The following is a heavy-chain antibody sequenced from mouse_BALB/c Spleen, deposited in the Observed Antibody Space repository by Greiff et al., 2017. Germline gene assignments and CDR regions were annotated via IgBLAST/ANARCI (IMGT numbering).Heavy chain of an antibody. CDR1: GFSLTSYG. V-gene: IGHV2-9*02. Sequence: VQVVESGPGLVAPSQSLSITCTVSGFSLTSYGVHWVRQPPGKGLEWLGVIWAGGSTNYNSALMSRLSISKDNSKSQVFLKMNSLQTDDTAMYYCARDDYGNSYAMDYWGQGTSVTVSS. J-gene: IGHJ4*01. CDR2: IWAGGST. D-gene: IGHD2-1*01. CDR3: ARDDYGNSYAMDY.